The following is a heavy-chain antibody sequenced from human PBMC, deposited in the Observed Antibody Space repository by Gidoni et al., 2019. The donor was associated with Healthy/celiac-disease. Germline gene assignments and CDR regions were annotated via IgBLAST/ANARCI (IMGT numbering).Heavy chain of an antibody. CDR3: AKDWRAMDV. V-gene: IGHV3-30*18. J-gene: IGHJ6*02. CDR1: GFIFSNYG. Sequence: QVQLVESGGGVVQPGRSLRLSCAASGFIFSNYGMHWVRQAPGEGLEWVAIISYDGSTKYYTYSVKGRFTISRDKSKNTLYLQMNSLRPEDTAVYYCAKDWRAMDVWGQGTTVTVSS. CDR2: ISYDGSTK.